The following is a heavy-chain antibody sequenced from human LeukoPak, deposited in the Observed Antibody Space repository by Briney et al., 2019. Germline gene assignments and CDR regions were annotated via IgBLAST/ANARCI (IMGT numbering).Heavy chain of an antibody. CDR2: INPNSGGT. Sequence: GASVKVSCKASGYTLTGYYMHRVRQAPGQGLEWMGWINPNSGGTKYAQKFQGRVTMTRDTSINTAYMELSRLRSDDTAMYYCVPGGGTAAAATQRVYYFDYWGQGTLVTVSS. J-gene: IGHJ4*02. CDR3: VPGGGTAAAATQRVYYFDY. V-gene: IGHV1-2*02. CDR1: GYTLTGYY. D-gene: IGHD6-13*01.